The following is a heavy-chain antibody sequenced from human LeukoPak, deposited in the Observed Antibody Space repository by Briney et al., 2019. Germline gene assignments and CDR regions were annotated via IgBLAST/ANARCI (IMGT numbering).Heavy chain of an antibody. CDR3: ATYRQVLLPFES. Sequence: GGSQRLSCAASGFTFSNFAMIWVRQPPGKGLEWVSSIFQGGGEIHYADSVRGRFTISRDNSKSTLFLQMNSLRAEDTATYYCATYRQVLLPFESWGQGTLVTVSS. CDR1: GFTFSNFA. J-gene: IGHJ4*02. CDR2: IFQGGGEI. D-gene: IGHD5-18*01. V-gene: IGHV3-23*01.